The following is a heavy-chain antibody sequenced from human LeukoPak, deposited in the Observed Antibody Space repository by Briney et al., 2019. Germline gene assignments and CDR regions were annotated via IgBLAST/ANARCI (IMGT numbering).Heavy chain of an antibody. J-gene: IGHJ4*02. D-gene: IGHD4-17*01. CDR2: INHSGST. CDR1: GGSFSGYY. Sequence: SETLSLTCAVYGGSFSGYYWSWIRQPPGKGLEWIGEINHSGSTNYNPSLKSRVTISVDTSKNQFSLKLSSVTAADTAVYYCARAEYGDHEQASDYWGQGTLVTVSS. V-gene: IGHV4-34*01. CDR3: ARAEYGDHEQASDY.